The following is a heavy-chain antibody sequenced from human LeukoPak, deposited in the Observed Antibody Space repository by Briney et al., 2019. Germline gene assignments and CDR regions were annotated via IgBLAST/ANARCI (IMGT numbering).Heavy chain of an antibody. D-gene: IGHD3-10*01. CDR3: ARGMVTMVRGVMGAFDI. V-gene: IGHV3-21*01. CDR2: ISSSSSYI. CDR1: GFTFSSYS. Sequence: GGSLRLSCAASGFTFSSYSMNWVRQAPGKGLEWVSSISSSSSYIYYADSVKGRFTISRDNAKNSLYLQMNSLRAEDTAVYYCARGMVTMVRGVMGAFDIWGQGTMVTVSS. J-gene: IGHJ3*02.